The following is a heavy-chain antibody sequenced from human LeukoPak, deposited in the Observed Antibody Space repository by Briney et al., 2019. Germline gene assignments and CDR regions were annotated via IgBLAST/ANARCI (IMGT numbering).Heavy chain of an antibody. Sequence: VASVKVSCKASGYTFTNYFMHWVRQAPGQGLEWMGWINPNTGGTSYAQKFQGRVTMTRDTAISTVYMELSSLRSDDTAIYVCAIVGGSWYLRLGSWGQGTLVTVSS. CDR2: INPNTGGT. D-gene: IGHD6-13*01. V-gene: IGHV1-2*02. J-gene: IGHJ4*02. CDR1: GYTFTNYF. CDR3: AIVGGSWYLRLGS.